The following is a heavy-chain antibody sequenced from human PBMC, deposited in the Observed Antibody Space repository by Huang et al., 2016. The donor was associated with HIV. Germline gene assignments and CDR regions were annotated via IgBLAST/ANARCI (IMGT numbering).Heavy chain of an antibody. V-gene: IGHV1-18*04. D-gene: IGHD3-10*01. CDR1: GFTFTNYG. CDR3: VRESLYFGDFLFDH. Sequence: QVQLVQSGAEVKRPGASLKVSCKTSGFTFTNYGFSWVRQAPGQGVEWWGWVSANIGDINYEGKFEGRVSMTTDTTSGTAYMELRRLTSDDTATYYCVRESLYFGDFLFDHWGQGTPVTVSA. J-gene: IGHJ4*02. CDR2: VSANIGDI.